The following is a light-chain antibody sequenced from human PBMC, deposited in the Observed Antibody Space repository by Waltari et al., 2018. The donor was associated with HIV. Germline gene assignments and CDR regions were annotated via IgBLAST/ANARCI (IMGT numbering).Light chain of an antibody. Sequence: QSALTQPPSASGSPGQSVTISCTGTRSDIGGYNSVSWYQQHPGKAPKLLIYEVTKRPSGVPDRFSGSKSGNTASLTVSGLQAEDEADFYCSSYTGSNNVVFGGGTKLTVL. V-gene: IGLV2-8*01. CDR3: SSYTGSNNVV. CDR1: RSDIGGYNS. J-gene: IGLJ2*01. CDR2: EVT.